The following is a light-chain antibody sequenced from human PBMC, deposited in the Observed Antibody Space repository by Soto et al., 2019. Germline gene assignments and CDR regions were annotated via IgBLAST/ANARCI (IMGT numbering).Light chain of an antibody. CDR3: SSYTGRTSSLI. J-gene: IGLJ2*01. V-gene: IGLV2-23*02. CDR2: EVI. CDR1: SSDVGTYNL. Sequence: QSALTQPASVSGSPGQSITISCTGTSSDVGTYNLVSWYQHHPGKAPRLIIYEVIKRPSGVSNRFSGSRSGNTASLTISGLQAEDEAHYHCSSYTGRTSSLIFGGGTKLTVL.